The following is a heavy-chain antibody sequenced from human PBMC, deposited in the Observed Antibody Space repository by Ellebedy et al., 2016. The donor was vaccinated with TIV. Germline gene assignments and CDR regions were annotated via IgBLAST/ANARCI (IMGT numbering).Heavy chain of an antibody. V-gene: IGHV1-3*01. J-gene: IGHJ4*02. Sequence: AASVKVSCKASGFTFVSYAIQWVRQASGHRLEWLGWINVGNANTRYSQKFQGRVTITRDTSASTAYMELTSLTSEDTAIYYCARARGFSYFDFWGQGTLVTVSS. CDR3: ARARGFSYFDF. CDR2: INVGNANT. CDR1: GFTFVSYA.